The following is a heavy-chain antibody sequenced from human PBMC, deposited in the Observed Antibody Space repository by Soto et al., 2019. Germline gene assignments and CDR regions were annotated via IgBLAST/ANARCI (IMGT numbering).Heavy chain of an antibody. V-gene: IGHV3-30-3*01. Sequence: VGSLRLSCAASGFTFSSYAMHWVRQAPGKGLEWVAVISYDGSNKYYADSVKGRFTISRDNSKNTLYLQMNSLRAEDTAVYYCARCRGIAVAGTHSGYYGMDVWGQGTTVTVSS. CDR3: ARCRGIAVAGTHSGYYGMDV. D-gene: IGHD6-19*01. CDR2: ISYDGSNK. CDR1: GFTFSSYA. J-gene: IGHJ6*02.